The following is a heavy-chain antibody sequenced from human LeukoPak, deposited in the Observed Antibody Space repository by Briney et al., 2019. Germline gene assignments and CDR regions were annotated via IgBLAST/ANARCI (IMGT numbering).Heavy chain of an antibody. V-gene: IGHV3-33*01. D-gene: IGHD1-26*01. CDR1: GFILSTHG. CDR3: ARDLSFGSLDF. J-gene: IGHJ4*02. Sequence: GGSLRLSCAASGFILSTHGMHWVRQAPGKGLEWVAGMWYDGSREDYADSVKGRFTISRDMSKNTLNLQMNSLIVEDTAMFYCARDLSFGSLDFRGQGTLVTVSS. CDR2: MWYDGSRE.